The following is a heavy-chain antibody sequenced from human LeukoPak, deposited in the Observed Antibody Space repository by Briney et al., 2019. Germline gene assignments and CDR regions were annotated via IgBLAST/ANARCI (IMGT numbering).Heavy chain of an antibody. D-gene: IGHD4-17*01. CDR1: GFTFSSYW. CDR2: SSYDGDNK. CDR3: AKDKGAYGSETGFDI. V-gene: IGHV3-30*18. J-gene: IGHJ4*02. Sequence: PGGSLRLSCAASGFTFSSYWMSWVRQAPGKGLEWVAVSSYDGDNKYYADSVKGRFTISRDISKITLYLQMNSLRPEDTAVYYCAKDKGAYGSETGFDIWGQGILVTVSS.